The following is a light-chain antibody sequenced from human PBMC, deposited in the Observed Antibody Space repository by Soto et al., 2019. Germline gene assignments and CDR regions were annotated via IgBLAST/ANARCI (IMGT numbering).Light chain of an antibody. CDR2: EVS. J-gene: IGLJ2*01. CDR3: SSYTSSNTLV. V-gene: IGLV2-14*01. CDR1: SSDVGAYNY. Sequence: QSALTQPASVSGSPGQSITISCTGTSSDVGAYNYVSWYQQHPGKAPKLMIFEVSDRPSGVSNRFSGSKSGKTASLTISGLQAEDEADYYCSSYTSSNTLVFGAGTKVTVL.